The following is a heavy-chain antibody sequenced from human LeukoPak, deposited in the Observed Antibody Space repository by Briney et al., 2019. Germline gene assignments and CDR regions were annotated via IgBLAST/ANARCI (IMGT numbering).Heavy chain of an antibody. D-gene: IGHD4-23*01. Sequence: GGSLRLSCAASGFTFSSSYMNWVRQAPGKGLEWVATMNQDGSVNNYVDSVKGRFTISRDNAKNSLSLQMNSLRAEDTAVYYCASPNVGGHDAFDIWGQGTLVTVSS. CDR3: ASPNVGGHDAFDI. CDR1: GFTFSSSY. CDR2: MNQDGSVN. V-gene: IGHV3-7*01. J-gene: IGHJ3*02.